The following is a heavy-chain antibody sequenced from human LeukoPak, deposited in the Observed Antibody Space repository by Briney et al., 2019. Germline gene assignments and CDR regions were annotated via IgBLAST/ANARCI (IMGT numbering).Heavy chain of an antibody. J-gene: IGHJ4*02. V-gene: IGHV1-69*05. D-gene: IGHD5-12*01. Sequence: ASVKVSCKASGGTFSSYAISWVRQAPGQGLEWMGGIIPIFGTASYAQKFQGRVTITTDESTSTAYMELSSLRSEDTAVYYCATPKPDSGYDLRSHLDYWGQGTLVTVSS. CDR1: GGTFSSYA. CDR3: ATPKPDSGYDLRSHLDY. CDR2: IIPIFGTA.